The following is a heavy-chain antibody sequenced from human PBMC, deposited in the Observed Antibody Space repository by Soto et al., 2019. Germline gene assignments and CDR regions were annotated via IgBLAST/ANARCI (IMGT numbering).Heavy chain of an antibody. CDR2: ISYDGSNK. V-gene: IGHV3-30*18. Sequence: GRSLRLPCSAVGFTFVGLGMHWVRQAPGKGLEWVAVISYDGSNKYYADSVKGRFTISRDNSKNTLYLQMNSLRAEDTAVYYCAKAPPYYYYYYMDVWGKGTTVTVSS. CDR1: GFTFVGLG. CDR3: AKAPPYYYYYYMDV. J-gene: IGHJ6*03.